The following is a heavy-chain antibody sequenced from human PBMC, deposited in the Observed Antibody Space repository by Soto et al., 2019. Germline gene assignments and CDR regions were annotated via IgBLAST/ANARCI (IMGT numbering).Heavy chain of an antibody. V-gene: IGHV3-30-3*01. CDR3: ARGVTIFGVVSPPGY. J-gene: IGHJ4*02. CDR1: GFTFSSYA. Sequence: QVQLVESGGGVVQPGRSLRLSCAASGFTFSSYAMHWVRQAPGKGLEWVAVISYDGSNKYYADSVKGRFTISRDNSKNTLYLQMNRLRAEDTAVYYCARGVTIFGVVSPPGYWGQGTLVTVSS. CDR2: ISYDGSNK. D-gene: IGHD3-3*01.